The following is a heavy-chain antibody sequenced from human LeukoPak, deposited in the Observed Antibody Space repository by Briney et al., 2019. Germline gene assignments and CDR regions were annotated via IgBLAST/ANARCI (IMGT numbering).Heavy chain of an antibody. J-gene: IGHJ4*02. V-gene: IGHV3-23*01. D-gene: IGHD5-12*01. CDR1: GFTFTSCA. CDR2: ISGSGSST. Sequence: PGGSLILSCAASGFTFTSCAMSWVRQAPGKGLEWVSHISGSGSSTYYADSVRGRFTISRDNSKNTLYLQMNSLRAEDTTVYYCACLRLGYWGQGTRVTLSS. CDR3: ACLRLGY.